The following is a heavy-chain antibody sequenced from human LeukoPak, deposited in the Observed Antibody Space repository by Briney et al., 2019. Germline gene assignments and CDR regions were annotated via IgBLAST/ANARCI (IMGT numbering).Heavy chain of an antibody. Sequence: ASVKVSCKVSGYTLTELSMHWVRQAPGKGLEWMGGFDPEDGETIYAQKFQGRVTMTEDTSTDTAYMELSSLRSEDTAAYYCATGPIFGVAVYGDVWGQGTTVTVSS. J-gene: IGHJ6*02. V-gene: IGHV1-24*01. D-gene: IGHD3-3*01. CDR3: ATGPIFGVAVYGDV. CDR2: FDPEDGET. CDR1: GYTLTELS.